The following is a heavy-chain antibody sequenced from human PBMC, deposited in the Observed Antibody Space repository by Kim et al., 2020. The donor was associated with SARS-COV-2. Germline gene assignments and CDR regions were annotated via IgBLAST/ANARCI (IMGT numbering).Heavy chain of an antibody. V-gene: IGHV4-59*13. CDR3: ARGTGDWRNPFWHFDL. D-gene: IGHD2-21*02. CDR2: IFYSGST. CDR1: DGAISGYY. J-gene: IGHJ2*01. Sequence: SETLSLICDVSDGAISGYYWNWIRQPPGREMQWIGYIFYSGSTNYNPSLRSRTSISIDRSRNQISLRLSSVTAADTAVYYCARGTGDWRNPFWHFDLWGRGTLVTVSS.